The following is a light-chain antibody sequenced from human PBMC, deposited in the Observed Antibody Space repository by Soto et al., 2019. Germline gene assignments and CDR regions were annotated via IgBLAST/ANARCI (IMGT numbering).Light chain of an antibody. CDR3: QQRSNWPPIT. Sequence: IVLTHSPATLSLSPGERATLSCRASQSVSSYLAWYQQKPGQAPRLLIYDASNRATGIPARFSGSASGTDFTLTISSLEPEDFAVYYCQQRSNWPPITFGQGTRLEIK. CDR1: QSVSSY. J-gene: IGKJ5*01. CDR2: DAS. V-gene: IGKV3-11*01.